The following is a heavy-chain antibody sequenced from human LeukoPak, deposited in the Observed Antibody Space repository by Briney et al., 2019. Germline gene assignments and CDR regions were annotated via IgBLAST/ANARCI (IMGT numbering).Heavy chain of an antibody. CDR3: ARVRGYCSSTSCFGGNYYYYMDV. V-gene: IGHV1-46*01. CDR2: INPSGGST. D-gene: IGHD2-2*01. J-gene: IGHJ6*03. Sequence: ASVKVSCKASGYTFTSYYMHWVRQAPGQGLEWMGIINPSGGSTSYAQKFQGRVTMTRNTSISTAYMELSSLRSEDTAVYYCARVRGYCSSTSCFGGNYYYYMDVWGKGTTVTISS. CDR1: GYTFTSYY.